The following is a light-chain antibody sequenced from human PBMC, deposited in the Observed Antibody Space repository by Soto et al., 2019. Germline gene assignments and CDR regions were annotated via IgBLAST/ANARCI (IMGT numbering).Light chain of an antibody. Sequence: QLVLTQSPSASASLGASVKLTCTLSSGHNTYAIAWHQQQAEKGPRYLMKLNADGSYSKGDGIPDRFSGSSSGAERYLTISSLQSEDEADYYCQTWVTGIRVFGGGTKLTVL. CDR2: LNADGSY. V-gene: IGLV4-69*01. CDR3: QTWVTGIRV. CDR1: SGHNTYA. J-gene: IGLJ2*01.